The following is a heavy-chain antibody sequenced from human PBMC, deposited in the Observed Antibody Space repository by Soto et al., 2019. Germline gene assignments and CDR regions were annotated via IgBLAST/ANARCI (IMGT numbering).Heavy chain of an antibody. CDR2: VNNNGNT. CDR3: TRLGGFYQALDS. CDR1: GGSVSGYH. Sequence: SETLSLTCNVSGGSVSGYHWSWIRQPPGKVLEWIGYVNNNGNTDYNPSLESRVTISVDTSRNQISLYLTSVTAADTAIYYCTRLGGFYQALDSWGQGVLVTVSS. V-gene: IGHV4-59*02. D-gene: IGHD3-22*01. J-gene: IGHJ4*02.